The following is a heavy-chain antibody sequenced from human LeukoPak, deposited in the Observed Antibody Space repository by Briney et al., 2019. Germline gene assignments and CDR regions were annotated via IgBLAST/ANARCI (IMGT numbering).Heavy chain of an antibody. CDR2: INPNSGRT. J-gene: IGHJ5*02. CDR3: ARRSDNWFDP. CDR1: GYTFTGYY. Sequence: ASVKVSCKASGYTFTGYYMHWVRQAPGQGLEWMGWINPNSGRTNYAQKFQGRVTVTRDTSISTAYMDLSSLRFDDTAVYYCARRSDNWFDPWGQGTLVTVSS. V-gene: IGHV1-2*02.